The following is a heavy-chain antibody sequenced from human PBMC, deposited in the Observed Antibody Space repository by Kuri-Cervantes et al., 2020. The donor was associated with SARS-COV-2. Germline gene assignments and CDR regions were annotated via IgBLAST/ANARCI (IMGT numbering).Heavy chain of an antibody. CDR3: ARHMRRTIFGVVIIGWFDP. J-gene: IGHJ5*02. CDR1: GGSISSHY. CDR2: IYYSGST. D-gene: IGHD3-3*01. Sequence: GSLRLSCTVSGGSISSHYWSWIRQPPGKGLEWIGYIYYSGSTNYNPSLKSRVTMSVDTSTKQFSLNLNSVTAADTAVYYCARHMRRTIFGVVIIGWFDPWGQGTLVTVSS. V-gene: IGHV4-59*08.